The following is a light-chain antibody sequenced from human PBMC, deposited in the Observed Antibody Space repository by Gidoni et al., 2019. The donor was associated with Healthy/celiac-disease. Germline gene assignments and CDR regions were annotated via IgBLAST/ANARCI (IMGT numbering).Light chain of an antibody. J-gene: IGKJ3*01. CDR3: QQYDNHPQFT. CDR1: QAITNY. V-gene: IGKV1-33*01. Sequence: DIQMTQSPSSLSASVGDRVTITCQASQAITNYINRYHQKPVVPSRFSRSGSGTDFTFTISSLQPEDIATYYCQQYDNHPQFTFGPGTKVDIK.